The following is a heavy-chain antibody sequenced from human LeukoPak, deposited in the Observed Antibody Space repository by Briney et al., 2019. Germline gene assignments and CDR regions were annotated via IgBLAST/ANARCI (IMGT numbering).Heavy chain of an antibody. CDR2: ISSSSSYI. CDR1: GFTFSSYS. CDR3: ASKWFDP. Sequence: GGSLRLSCAASGFTFSSYSMNWLRQAPGKGLEWVSSISSSSSYIYYADSVKGRFTISRDNAKNSLYLQMNSVSAEVTPVYYWASKWFDPWGQGTLVSVSS. V-gene: IGHV3-21*01. J-gene: IGHJ5*02.